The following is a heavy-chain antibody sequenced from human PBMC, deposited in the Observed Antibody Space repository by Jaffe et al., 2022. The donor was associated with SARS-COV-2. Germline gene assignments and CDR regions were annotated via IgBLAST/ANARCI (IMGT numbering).Heavy chain of an antibody. CDR2: VYYNGDT. Sequence: QLQLQESGPGLVKPSETLSLTCTVSGDSISSSDFYWGWFRQSPEKGLEWIGTVYYNGDTYYNPSLESRLTISADTSKNEFSLLLSFVTAADTAIYYCARQSGRYTTRFDYWGQGALITVSS. J-gene: IGHJ4*02. V-gene: IGHV4-39*01. D-gene: IGHD6-19*01. CDR1: GDSISSSDFY. CDR3: ARQSGRYTTRFDY.